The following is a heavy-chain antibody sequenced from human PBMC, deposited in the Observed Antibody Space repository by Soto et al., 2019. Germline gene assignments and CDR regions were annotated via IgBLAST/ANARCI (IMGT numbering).Heavy chain of an antibody. CDR1: GFTFSSYA. CDR2: ISGSGGST. V-gene: IGHV3-23*01. Sequence: PGGSLRLSCAASGFTFSSYAMSWVRQAPGKGLEWVSAISGSGGSTYYADSVKGRFTISRDNSKNTLYLQMNSLRAEDTAVYYCAKEVGGYYYDSSGYYPVDYWGQGTLVTVSS. CDR3: AKEVGGYYYDSSGYYPVDY. J-gene: IGHJ4*02. D-gene: IGHD3-22*01.